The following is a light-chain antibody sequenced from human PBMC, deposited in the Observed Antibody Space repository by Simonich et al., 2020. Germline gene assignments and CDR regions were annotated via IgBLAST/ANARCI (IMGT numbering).Light chain of an antibody. J-gene: IGLJ3*02. CDR2: EVS. V-gene: IGLV2-14*01. CDR3: SSYTSSSNWV. Sequence: QSALTQPASVSGSPGQSITISCTGTSSDVGGYNYVSWYQQHPGKAPKLMIYEVSNRPTGVSNRFSGSKSCNTASLTISGLQAEDEADYYCSSYTSSSNWVFGGGTKLTVL. CDR1: SSDVGGYNY.